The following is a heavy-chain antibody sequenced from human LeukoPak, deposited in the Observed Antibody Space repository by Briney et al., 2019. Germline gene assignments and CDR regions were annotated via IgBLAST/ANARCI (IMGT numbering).Heavy chain of an antibody. CDR3: ARAPGYSSTNYFFDY. D-gene: IGHD6-13*01. CDR1: GFTFSSYI. V-gene: IGHV3-21*01. J-gene: IGHJ4*02. Sequence: GGSLRLSCAASGFTFSSYIMNWVRQAPGKGLEWVSSISSSSTYIYYADSVKGRFTISRDNAKNSLYLQMNSLRAEDTAVCYCARAPGYSSTNYFFDYWGQGILVTVSS. CDR2: ISSSSTYI.